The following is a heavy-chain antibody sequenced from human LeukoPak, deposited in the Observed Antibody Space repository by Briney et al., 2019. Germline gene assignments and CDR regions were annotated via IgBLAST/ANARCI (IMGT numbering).Heavy chain of an antibody. Sequence: GGSLRLSCAASGFTVSSNYMSWVRQAPGKGLEWVSVIYSGGSTYYADSVKGRFTISRDNSKNTLYLQMNSLRAEDTAVYYCARNNYGDYPGMDYWGQGTLVTVSS. J-gene: IGHJ4*02. D-gene: IGHD4-17*01. CDR1: GFTVSSNY. V-gene: IGHV3-66*01. CDR2: IYSGGST. CDR3: ARNNYGDYPGMDY.